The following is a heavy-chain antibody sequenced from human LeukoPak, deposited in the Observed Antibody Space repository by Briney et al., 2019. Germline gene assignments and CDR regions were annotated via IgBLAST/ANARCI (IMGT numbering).Heavy chain of an antibody. Sequence: GGSLRLSCAASGFTFSSYGLSWVRQAPGKGLEWVSAISGSGGSTYYADSVKGRFTISRDNSKTTLYLQMNSLRAGDTAVYYCVLFGDYESPDGFDIWGQGTMVTVSS. CDR3: VLFGDYESPDGFDI. D-gene: IGHD4-17*01. CDR1: GFTFSSYG. CDR2: ISGSGGST. V-gene: IGHV3-23*01. J-gene: IGHJ3*02.